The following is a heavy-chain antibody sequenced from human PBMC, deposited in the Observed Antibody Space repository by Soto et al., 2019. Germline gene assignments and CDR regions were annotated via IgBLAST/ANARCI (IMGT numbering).Heavy chain of an antibody. D-gene: IGHD6-13*01. CDR1: GVTVSSNY. CDR2: IYSSGST. J-gene: IGHJ1*01. V-gene: IGHV3-66*01. CDR3: ARGTSSGSWYGFQH. Sequence: EVQLVESGGGLVQPGGSLRLSCAASGVTVSSNYMNWVRQAPGKGLEWVSIIYSSGSTYYADSVKGRFTFSRDNSKNTLDLQMNRLRAEDTAVYYWARGTSSGSWYGFQHWGQGTLVTVSS.